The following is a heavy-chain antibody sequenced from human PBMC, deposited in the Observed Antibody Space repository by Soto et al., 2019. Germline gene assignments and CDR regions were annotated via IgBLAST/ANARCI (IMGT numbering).Heavy chain of an antibody. CDR3: ARDHLDSSGWNFDY. J-gene: IGHJ4*02. Sequence: QVQFVQSGAEVKKPGASVKVSCKASGYIFTNYAVHWVRQAPGQRPELMGWIKAGNGYTRYSEKFQGRVTITRDTSASTVYMELSSLRSEDTAVYYCARDHLDSSGWNFDYWGQGTLVTVSS. CDR1: GYIFTNYA. D-gene: IGHD6-19*01. CDR2: IKAGNGYT. V-gene: IGHV1-3*01.